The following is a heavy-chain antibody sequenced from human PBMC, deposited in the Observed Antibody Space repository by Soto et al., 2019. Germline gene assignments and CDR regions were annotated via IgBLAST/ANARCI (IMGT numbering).Heavy chain of an antibody. CDR3: AKTSARAFRVYFDP. V-gene: IGHV1-46*01. J-gene: IGHJ5*02. Sequence: GASVKVSCEASGYTFTSYWMHCVRQAPGQGLEWLGVINPSGGSTTYAEKFQGRVSMTRDTSTSTVYMELSSLRSDDTAVYYCAKTSARAFRVYFDPWGRETLVTVSS. CDR2: INPSGGST. CDR1: GYTFTSYW. D-gene: IGHD3-3*02.